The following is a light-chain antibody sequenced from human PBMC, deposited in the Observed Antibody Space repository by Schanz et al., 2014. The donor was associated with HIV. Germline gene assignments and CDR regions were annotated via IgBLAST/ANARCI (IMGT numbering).Light chain of an antibody. CDR3: QQYGSSLTWT. CDR2: SAS. CDR1: QTVSSNS. V-gene: IGKV3-20*01. J-gene: IGKJ1*01. Sequence: EIVLTQSPVILSLSPGERATLSCRASQTVSSNSLGWYQQKRGQVPRLLIYSASRRANGIPDRFSGSGSGTDFTLTISRLEPEDFAVYYCQQYGSSLTWTFGQGTKVEIK.